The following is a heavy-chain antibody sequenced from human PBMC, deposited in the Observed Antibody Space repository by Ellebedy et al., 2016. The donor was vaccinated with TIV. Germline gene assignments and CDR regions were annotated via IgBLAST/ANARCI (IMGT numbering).Heavy chain of an antibody. CDR3: ARAAIQGHSTRWFDP. J-gene: IGHJ5*02. Sequence: MPSETLSLTCAVSGDSISSSIWWSSVRQPTGTGMEWTGEIDHSAPTTYNPSLKSRVTISVDKSKNQFSLNLSSVTAADTAVYYCARAAIQGHSTRWFDPWGQGTLVTVSS. V-gene: IGHV4-4*02. CDR2: IDHSAPT. D-gene: IGHD2/OR15-2a*01. CDR1: GDSISSSIW.